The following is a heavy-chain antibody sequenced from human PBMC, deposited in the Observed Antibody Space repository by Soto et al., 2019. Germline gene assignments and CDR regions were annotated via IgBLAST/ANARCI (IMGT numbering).Heavy chain of an antibody. V-gene: IGHV3-23*01. D-gene: IGHD1-7*01. CDR3: AKDRRAGGNYGFYSDF. Sequence: EVQLLESGGGLVQPGGSLRLSCAASGFTFSSYGMTWVRQAPGKGLEWVSFSSATGAGTYYADSVKGRFTISRDNSKNTLYRQMTILRADDTAVYYCAKDRRAGGNYGFYSDFWGQGALVNVSS. CDR2: SSATGAGT. J-gene: IGHJ4*02. CDR1: GFTFSSYG.